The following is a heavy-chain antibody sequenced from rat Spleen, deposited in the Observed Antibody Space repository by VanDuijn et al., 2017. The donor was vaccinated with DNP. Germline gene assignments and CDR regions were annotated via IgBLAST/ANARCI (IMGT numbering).Heavy chain of an antibody. CDR2: ITSSGGST. D-gene: IGHD1-6*01. V-gene: IGHV5-31*01. CDR1: GFTFNNYW. J-gene: IGHJ2*01. CDR3: ATRGYYGLAYYVQY. Sequence: EVQLVESGGDLVQPGRSLKLSCVASGFTFNNYWMTWIRQVPGKGLEWVASITSSGGSTYYPDSVKGRFTISRDNAKSTLYLQMDSPRSEDTATYYCATRGYYGLAYYVQYWGQGVMVTVSS.